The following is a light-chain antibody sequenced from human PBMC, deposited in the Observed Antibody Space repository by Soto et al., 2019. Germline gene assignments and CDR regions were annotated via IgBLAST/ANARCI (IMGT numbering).Light chain of an antibody. J-gene: IGLJ1*01. CDR2: DVS. CDR1: RSDIGTYNY. V-gene: IGLV2-14*03. CDR3: MSYTTTSSFV. Sequence: SELTQAASMSGSPGQSITISCTGTRSDIGTYNYLSWYQQHPGKAPRLVISDVSNRPSGVSNRFSGSKSGNTASLTITGLQSEDEADYYCMSYTTTSSFVFGSGTKVTVL.